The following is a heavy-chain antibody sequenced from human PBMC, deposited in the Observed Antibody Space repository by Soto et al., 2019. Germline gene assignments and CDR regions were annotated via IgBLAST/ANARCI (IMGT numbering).Heavy chain of an antibody. CDR1: GGTFSSYA. V-gene: IGHV1-69*12. J-gene: IGHJ6*02. CDR3: AGVPAAIPYYYYGMDV. D-gene: IGHD2-2*01. CDR2: IIPIFGTA. Sequence: QVQLVQSGAEVKKPGSSVKDSCKASGGTFSSYAIRWVRQAPGQGLDWMGGIIPIFGTANYAQKFQGRVTITADESTSTAYMELSSLRSEDTAVYYCAGVPAAIPYYYYGMDVWGQGTTVTVSS.